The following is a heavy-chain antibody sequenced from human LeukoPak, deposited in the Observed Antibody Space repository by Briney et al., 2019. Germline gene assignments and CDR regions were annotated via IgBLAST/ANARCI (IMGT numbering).Heavy chain of an antibody. V-gene: IGHV4-38-2*02. CDR2: IYHSGST. J-gene: IGHJ4*02. CDR1: GYSISSGYY. Sequence: PSETLSLTCTVSGYSISSGYYWGWIRQPPGKGLEWIGSIYHSGSTYYNPSLKSRVTISVDTSNNQFSLKLTSGPPADTAVYSCRGIIVGVTSYAYGGQGPLSPSPQ. CDR3: RGIIVGVTSYAY. D-gene: IGHD1-26*01.